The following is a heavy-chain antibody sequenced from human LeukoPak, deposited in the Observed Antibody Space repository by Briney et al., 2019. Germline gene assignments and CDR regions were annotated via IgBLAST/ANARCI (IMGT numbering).Heavy chain of an antibody. J-gene: IGHJ4*02. CDR1: GGSISSYY. CDR3: ARQRGRGTGPYYFDY. V-gene: IGHV4-59*08. CDR2: IYYSGST. Sequence: SETLSLTCTVSGGSISSYYWSWIRQPPGKGLEWIGYIYYSGSTNYNPSLKSRVTISVDTSKNQFSLKLSSVTAADTAMYYCARQRGRGTGPYYFDYWGQGTLVTASS. D-gene: IGHD1-1*01.